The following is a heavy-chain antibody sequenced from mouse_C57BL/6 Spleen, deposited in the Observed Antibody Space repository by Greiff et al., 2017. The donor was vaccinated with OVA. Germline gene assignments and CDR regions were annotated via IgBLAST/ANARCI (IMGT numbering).Heavy chain of an antibody. J-gene: IGHJ4*01. CDR2: ISSGSSTI. CDR1: GFTFSDYG. CDR3: ARRSNYDYDGYAMDY. V-gene: IGHV5-17*01. Sequence: EVHLVESGGGLVKPGGSLKLSCAASGFTFSDYGMHWVRQAPEKGLEWVAYISSGSSTIYYADTVKGRFTISRDNAKTTLFLQMTSLRSEDTAMYYCARRSNYDYDGYAMDYWGQGTSVTVSS. D-gene: IGHD2-4*01.